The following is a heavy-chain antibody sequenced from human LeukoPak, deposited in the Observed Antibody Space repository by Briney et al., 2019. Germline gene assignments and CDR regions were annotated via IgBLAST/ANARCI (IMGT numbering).Heavy chain of an antibody. CDR3: ARFGTPKTYYYDSHLSHDAFDI. V-gene: IGHV4-4*07. J-gene: IGHJ3*02. Sequence: PSETLSLTCTVSGYSLSSAYYWAWIRQPAGKGLEWIERIYTSGSTNYNPSLKSRVTMSVDTSKNQFSLKLSSVTAADTAVYYCARFGTPKTYYYDSHLSHDAFDIWGQGTMVTVSS. D-gene: IGHD3-22*01. CDR2: IYTSGST. CDR1: GYSLSSAYY.